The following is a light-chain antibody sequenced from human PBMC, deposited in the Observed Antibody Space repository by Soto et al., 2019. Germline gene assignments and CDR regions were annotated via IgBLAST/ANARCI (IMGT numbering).Light chain of an antibody. CDR1: QSVLYSSNNKNY. CDR3: HQHYSLPSW. Sequence: IVMTQSPDSLAVSLGERATINCKSSQSVLYSSNNKNYLAWYQQKPGQTPKLIIYWASIRDSGVPDRFSGSGSGTDFTLTISSLQAEDVAVYYCHQHYSLPSWFGQGTRLEIK. CDR2: WAS. V-gene: IGKV4-1*01. J-gene: IGKJ2*01.